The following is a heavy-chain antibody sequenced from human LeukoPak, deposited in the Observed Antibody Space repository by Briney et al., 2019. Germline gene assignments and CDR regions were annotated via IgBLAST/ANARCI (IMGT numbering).Heavy chain of an antibody. D-gene: IGHD7-27*01. V-gene: IGHV3-21*05. J-gene: IGHJ4*02. CDR2: IRGSRSGLGSGN. CDR3: ARDDNWGFDY. CDR1: GFVFSDFS. Sequence: PGGSLRLSCAASGFVFSDFSMNWVRQAPGKGLEGVANIRGSRSGLGSGNYYAGSVKGRFTISRDDAKNSLYLQMSSLRAEDTAFYYCARDDNWGFDYWGQGALVTVSS.